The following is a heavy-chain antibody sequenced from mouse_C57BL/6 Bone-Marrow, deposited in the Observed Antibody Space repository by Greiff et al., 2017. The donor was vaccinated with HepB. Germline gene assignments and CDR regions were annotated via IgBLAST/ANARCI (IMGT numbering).Heavy chain of an antibody. Sequence: VQLQQPGAELVKPGASVKLSCKASGYTFTSYWMHWVKQRPGQGLEWIGMIHPNSGSTNYNEKFKSKATLTVDKSSSTAYMQLSSLTSEDSAVYYCARAKYYYGSSFWFAYWGQGTLVTVSA. CDR2: IHPNSGST. CDR3: ARAKYYYGSSFWFAY. V-gene: IGHV1-64*01. D-gene: IGHD1-1*01. J-gene: IGHJ3*01. CDR1: GYTFTSYW.